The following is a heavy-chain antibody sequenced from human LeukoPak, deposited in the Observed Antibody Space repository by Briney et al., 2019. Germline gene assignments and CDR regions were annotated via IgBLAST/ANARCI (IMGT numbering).Heavy chain of an antibody. V-gene: IGHV3-53*01. CDR1: GFTVSSNY. J-gene: IGHJ4*02. CDR2: IYSGGST. CDR3: ARVSSGCEFDY. D-gene: IGHD6-19*01. Sequence: PGGSLRLSCAASGFTVSSNYMSWVRQAPGKGLEWVSVIYSGGSTYYADSVKGRFTISRDNSKNTLYLQMNSLRAEDTAVYYCARVSSGCEFDYWGQGTLVTVSS.